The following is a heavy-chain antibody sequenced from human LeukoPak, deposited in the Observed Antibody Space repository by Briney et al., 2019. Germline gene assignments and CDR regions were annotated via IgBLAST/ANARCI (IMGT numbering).Heavy chain of an antibody. CDR1: GGSISSYY. V-gene: IGHV4-59*12. J-gene: IGHJ4*02. D-gene: IGHD3-3*01. Sequence: SQTLSLTCTVSGGSISSYYWSWIRQPPGKGLEWIGYIYYSGNTNYNPSLKSRVTISLDTSKNQFSLKLSSVTAADTAVYYCARVNADFWSGLDYWGQGTLVTVSS. CDR3: ARVNADFWSGLDY. CDR2: IYYSGNT.